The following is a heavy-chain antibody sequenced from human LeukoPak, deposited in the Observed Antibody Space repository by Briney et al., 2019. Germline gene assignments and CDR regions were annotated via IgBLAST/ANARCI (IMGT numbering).Heavy chain of an antibody. J-gene: IGHJ4*02. CDR3: VKDTIFTVDSFDY. Sequence: GGSLRLSCAVSGMTFERHGMHWVRQPPGKGLEWLAFIKYDGSRTDYEDSVKGRFTVSRDNSKNTLYLEMSSLRAEGTAVYYCVKDTIFTVDSFDYWGQGTLVTVSS. D-gene: IGHD3-3*01. V-gene: IGHV3-30*02. CDR1: GMTFERHG. CDR2: IKYDGSRT.